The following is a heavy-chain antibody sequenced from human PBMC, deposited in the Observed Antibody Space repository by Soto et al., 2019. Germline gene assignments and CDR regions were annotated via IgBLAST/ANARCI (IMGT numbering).Heavy chain of an antibody. V-gene: IGHV3-15*01. Sequence: PWGSLRLSCAASGFTFSHAWIIWFRHSPFKWLEWVGRIKSKADGETKDYGAPVRGRFTISRDDSQDILYLHMNSLRIEDTAVYYCCVIKRRDQYSTSGYWFDPWGPGTLVTVSS. J-gene: IGHJ5*02. CDR2: IKSKADGETK. CDR3: CVIKRRDQYSTSGYWFDP. D-gene: IGHD4-4*01. CDR1: GFTFSHAW.